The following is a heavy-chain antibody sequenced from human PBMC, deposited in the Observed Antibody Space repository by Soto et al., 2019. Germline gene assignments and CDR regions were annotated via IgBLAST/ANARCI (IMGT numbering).Heavy chain of an antibody. J-gene: IGHJ4*02. CDR2: IDTDGSTVGT. CDR3: ARGRGTYYADS. V-gene: IGHV3-74*03. CDR1: GFTFSGHW. D-gene: IGHD1-26*01. Sequence: EVRLVESGGALVPPGGSLRLSCEASGFTFSGHWMHWVRRAPGKGLVWVSHIDTDGSTVGTSYADSVKGRFTVSGDVSKDRLYLQMNDLRVEDTAVYYRARGRGTYYADSWGQGTLVTVSS.